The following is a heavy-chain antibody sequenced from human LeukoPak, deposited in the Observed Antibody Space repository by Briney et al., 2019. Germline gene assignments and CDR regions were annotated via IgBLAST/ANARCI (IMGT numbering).Heavy chain of an antibody. V-gene: IGHV3-53*01. CDR2: IYSGGST. J-gene: IGHJ5*02. CDR1: GFTVSSNY. D-gene: IGHD6-13*01. Sequence: GGSLRLSCAASGFTVSSNYMSWVRQAPGKGLEWVSVIYSGGSTYYADSVKGRFTISRDNSKNTLYLQMNSLRAEDTAVYYCARVAAAADTNLGWFDPWGQGTLVTVSS. CDR3: ARVAAAADTNLGWFDP.